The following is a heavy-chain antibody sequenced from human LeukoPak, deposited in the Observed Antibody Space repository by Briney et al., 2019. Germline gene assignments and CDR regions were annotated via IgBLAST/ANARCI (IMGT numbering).Heavy chain of an antibody. CDR2: INHSGST. D-gene: IGHD1-1*01. Sequence: SEILSLTCAVYGGSSSGYYWSWIRQPPGKGLEWIGEINHSGSTNYNPSLKSRVTISVDTSKNQFSLKLSSVTAAGTAVYYCARKHDLYWYFDLWGRGTLVTVSS. CDR3: ARKHDLYWYFDL. V-gene: IGHV4-34*01. CDR1: GGSSSGYY. J-gene: IGHJ2*01.